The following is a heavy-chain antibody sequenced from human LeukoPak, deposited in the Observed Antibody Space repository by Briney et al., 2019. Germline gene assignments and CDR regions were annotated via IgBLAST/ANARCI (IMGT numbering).Heavy chain of an antibody. CDR2: ISSSGSTI. V-gene: IGHV3-11*01. CDR3: ARDRGLILNDYVWGSYRSL. D-gene: IGHD3-16*02. CDR1: GFTFSDYY. J-gene: IGHJ4*02. Sequence: PGGSLRLSCAASGFTFSDYYMSWIRQAPGEGLEWVSYISSSGSTIYYADSVKGRFTISRDNAKNSLYLQMNSLRAEDTAVYYCARDRGLILNDYVWGSYRSLWGQGTLVTVSS.